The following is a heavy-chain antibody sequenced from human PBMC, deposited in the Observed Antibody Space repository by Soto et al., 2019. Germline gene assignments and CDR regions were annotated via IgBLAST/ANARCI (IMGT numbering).Heavy chain of an antibody. CDR2: IWYDGSNK. Sequence: QVQLVESGGGVVQPGRSLRLSCAASGFTFSSYGMHWVRQAPGKGLEWVAVIWYDGSNKYYADSVKGRFTISRDNSKNTLYLQMNSLRAEDTAVYYCARDPHSGSYYFDYWGQGTLVTVSS. CDR3: ARDPHSGSYYFDY. D-gene: IGHD1-26*01. V-gene: IGHV3-33*01. CDR1: GFTFSSYG. J-gene: IGHJ4*02.